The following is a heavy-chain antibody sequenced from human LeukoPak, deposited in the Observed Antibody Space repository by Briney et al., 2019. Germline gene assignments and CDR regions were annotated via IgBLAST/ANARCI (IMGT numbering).Heavy chain of an antibody. D-gene: IGHD4-17*01. CDR2: MNPNSGGT. J-gene: IGHJ4*02. V-gene: IGHV1-18*03. Sequence: ASVKVSCKASGYTFTSFDINWVRQATGQGLEWMGWMNPNSGGTNYAQKFQGRVTMTADTSSSTAYMELRSLRLDDMAVYYCARDENYGIFFNVDYWGQGTLVTVSS. CDR3: ARDENYGIFFNVDY. CDR1: GYTFTSFD.